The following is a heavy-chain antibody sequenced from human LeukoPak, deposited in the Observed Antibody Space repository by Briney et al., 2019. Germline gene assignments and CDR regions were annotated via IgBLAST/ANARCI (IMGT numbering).Heavy chain of an antibody. CDR1: GFTFSTYG. CDR2: ISGSGSSI. V-gene: IGHV3-48*04. Sequence: GRSLRLSCAASGFTFSTYGMHWVRQAPGKGLEWVSYISGSGSSIYYADSVEGRFTISRDNAKHSLYLQMNSLRAEDTAVYYCARDDVLSLGISFDLWGRGTLVTVSS. D-gene: IGHD3-10*02. J-gene: IGHJ2*01. CDR3: ARDDVLSLGISFDL.